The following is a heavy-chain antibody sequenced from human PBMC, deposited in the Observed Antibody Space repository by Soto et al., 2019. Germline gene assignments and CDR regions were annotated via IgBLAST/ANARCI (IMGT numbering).Heavy chain of an antibody. CDR1: GGTFSNYP. J-gene: IGHJ2*01. V-gene: IGHV1-69*12. CDR3: ARGNHRWLQLWYFDL. CDR2: IIPIFGTV. Sequence: QVQLVQSGAEVKKPGSSVKVSCKASGGTFSNYPISWVRQAPGQGLEWMGGIIPIFGTVNYAQKFQGRVTMTADESTSTAYMELSSLRSEDTAVYYCARGNHRWLQLWYFDLWGRGTLVTVSS. D-gene: IGHD5-12*01.